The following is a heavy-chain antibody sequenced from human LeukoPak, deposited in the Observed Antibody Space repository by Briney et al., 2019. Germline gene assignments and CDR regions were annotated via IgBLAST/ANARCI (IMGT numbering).Heavy chain of an antibody. V-gene: IGHV1-18*01. Sequence: GASVKVSCKASGYTFTSYGISWVRQGPGQGLEWMGWISAYNGNTNYAQKLQGRVTMTTDTSTSTAYMELRSLRSDDTAVYYCARDSGYYGSGSYSDYWGQGTLVTVSS. D-gene: IGHD3-10*01. J-gene: IGHJ4*02. CDR2: ISAYNGNT. CDR3: ARDSGYYGSGSYSDY. CDR1: GYTFTSYG.